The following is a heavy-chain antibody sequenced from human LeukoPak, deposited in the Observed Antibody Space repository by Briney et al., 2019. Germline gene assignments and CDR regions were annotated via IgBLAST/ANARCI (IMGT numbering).Heavy chain of an antibody. V-gene: IGHV1-69*06. Sequence: SVKVSCKASGGTFSSYAISWVRQAPGQGLEWMGGIIPIFGTANYAQKFQGRVTITADKSTSTAYMELSSLRSEDTAVYYCARTPYDFWSGYDAFDIWGQGTMVTVSS. CDR2: IIPIFGTA. CDR3: ARTPYDFWSGYDAFDI. CDR1: GGTFSSYA. D-gene: IGHD3-3*01. J-gene: IGHJ3*02.